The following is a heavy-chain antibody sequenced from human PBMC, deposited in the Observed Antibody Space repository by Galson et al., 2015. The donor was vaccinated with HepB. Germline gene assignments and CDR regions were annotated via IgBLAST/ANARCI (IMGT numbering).Heavy chain of an antibody. Sequence: SVKVSCKASGYTFTSYYMHWVRQAPGQGLEWMGIINPSGGSTSYAQKFQGRVTMTRDTSTSTVYMELSSLRSEDTAVYYCARAPSVDTAMADAFDIWGQGTMVTVSS. J-gene: IGHJ3*02. CDR2: INPSGGST. D-gene: IGHD5-18*01. CDR1: GYTFTSYY. CDR3: ARAPSVDTAMADAFDI. V-gene: IGHV1-46*03.